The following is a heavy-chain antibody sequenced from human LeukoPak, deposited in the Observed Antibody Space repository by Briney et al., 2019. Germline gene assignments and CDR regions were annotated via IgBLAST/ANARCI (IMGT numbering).Heavy chain of an antibody. D-gene: IGHD3-10*01. Sequence: KSSETLSLTCGLYGWAFSAYYWAWIRQSPGKGLEWIGPIYYSGSTNYTPSLKSRVTISVDTTQKQFSLRLNSVTAADTAVYYCARHITSGWFDPCGQGTLVTVSP. J-gene: IGHJ5*02. CDR1: GWAFSAYY. CDR2: IYYSGST. V-gene: IGHV4-34*01. CDR3: ARHITSGWFDP.